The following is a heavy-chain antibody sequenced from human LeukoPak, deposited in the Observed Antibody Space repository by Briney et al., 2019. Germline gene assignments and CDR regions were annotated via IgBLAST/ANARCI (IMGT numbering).Heavy chain of an antibody. D-gene: IGHD6-19*01. Sequence: SETLSLTCTVSGGYISTFFWSWFRQPAGKGLEWIGRIYSSRSTNYNPSLQSRVTMSVDTSKNQFSLNLSSVTAADTAVYYCAKDRFSAQWPADYWGQGTLVTVSS. CDR2: IYSSRST. CDR1: GGYISTFF. V-gene: IGHV4-4*07. CDR3: AKDRFSAQWPADY. J-gene: IGHJ4*02.